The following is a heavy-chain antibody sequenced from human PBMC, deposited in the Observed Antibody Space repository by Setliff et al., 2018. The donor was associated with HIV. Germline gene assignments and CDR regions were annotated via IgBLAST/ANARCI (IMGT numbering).Heavy chain of an antibody. D-gene: IGHD1-7*01. CDR1: GGSISSSYW. CDR3: ARSGGTGDFDY. V-gene: IGHV4-4*02. CDR2: IYHSGST. Sequence: PSETLSLTCAVSGGSISSSYWWSWVRQTPGEGLEWIGEIYHSGSTYYNPSLKSRVTISLDTSKNQFSLRLSSVTAADTAVYYCARSGGTGDFDYWGHGTLVTVSS. J-gene: IGHJ4*01.